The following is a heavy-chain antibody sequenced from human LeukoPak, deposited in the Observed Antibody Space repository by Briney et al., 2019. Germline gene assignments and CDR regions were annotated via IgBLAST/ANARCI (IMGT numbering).Heavy chain of an antibody. J-gene: IGHJ5*02. V-gene: IGHV5-51*01. CDR3: ARRKDYGGNSMGPFGFDP. D-gene: IGHD4-23*01. Sequence: GESLKISCKGSGYSFTSYWIGWVRQMPGKGLEWMGIIYPGDSDTRYSPSFQGQVTISADKSISTAYLQWSSLKASDTAMYYCARRKDYGGNSMGPFGFDPWGQGTLVTVSS. CDR1: GYSFTSYW. CDR2: IYPGDSDT.